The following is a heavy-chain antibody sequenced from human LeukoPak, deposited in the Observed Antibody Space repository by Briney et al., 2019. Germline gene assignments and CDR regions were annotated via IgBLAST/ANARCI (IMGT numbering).Heavy chain of an antibody. CDR2: ISGSDGST. Sequence: GGSLRLSCAASGFTFSNYAMTWVRQGPGKGLEWVSSISGSDGSTDYADSVKGRLTISRDNSKSTLYLQINSLRSEDTAVYYCAREVLLWFGERRRYNDVFDIWGQGAMVTVSS. V-gene: IGHV3-23*01. J-gene: IGHJ3*02. CDR1: GFTFSNYA. D-gene: IGHD3-10*01. CDR3: AREVLLWFGERRRYNDVFDI.